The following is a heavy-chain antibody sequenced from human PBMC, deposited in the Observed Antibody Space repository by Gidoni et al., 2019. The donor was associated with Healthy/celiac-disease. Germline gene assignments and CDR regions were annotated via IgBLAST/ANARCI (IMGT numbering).Heavy chain of an antibody. J-gene: IGHJ2*01. V-gene: IGHV3-21*01. CDR2: ISSSSSYI. CDR1: GSPFGSSS. D-gene: IGHD2-21*02. CDR3: AALRAIAYCGGDCYPWLYWYFDL. Sequence: EVQLVESGGGLVKPGGSRGPSCAASGSPFGSSSMNWVRTAPGKGLEWVSSISSSSSYIYYADSVKGRFTISRDNAKNSLYLQMNSLRAEDTAVYYCAALRAIAYCGGDCYPWLYWYFDLWGRGTLVTVSS.